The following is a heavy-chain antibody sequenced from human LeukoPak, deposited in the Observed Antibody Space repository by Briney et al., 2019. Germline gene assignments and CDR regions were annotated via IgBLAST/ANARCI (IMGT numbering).Heavy chain of an antibody. J-gene: IGHJ4*02. Sequence: GGSLRLSCAASGFTFSSYSMNWVRQAPGKGLEWASSISSSSSYIYYADSVKGRFTISRDNAKNSLYLQMNSLRAEDTAVYYCARGRPGKISMIVVITPPAFDYWGQGTLVTVSS. D-gene: IGHD3-22*01. CDR3: ARGRPGKISMIVVITPPAFDY. CDR1: GFTFSSYS. CDR2: ISSSSSYI. V-gene: IGHV3-21*01.